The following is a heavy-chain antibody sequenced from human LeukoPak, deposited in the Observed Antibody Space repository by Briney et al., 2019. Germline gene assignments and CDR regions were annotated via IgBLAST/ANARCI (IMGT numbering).Heavy chain of an antibody. CDR2: IGGNSDFI. CDR3: AKADGGWGVIIKD. CDR1: GFTFSNYA. V-gene: IGHV3-23*01. D-gene: IGHD3-10*01. J-gene: IGHJ4*02. Sequence: GGSLRLSCAASGFTFSNYAMSWVRQAPGKGLEWVSAIGGNSDFIYYAEYVKGRFTISRDNSKETLYLQVNSLRAEDTAVYYCAKADGGWGVIIKDWGQGTLVTVSS.